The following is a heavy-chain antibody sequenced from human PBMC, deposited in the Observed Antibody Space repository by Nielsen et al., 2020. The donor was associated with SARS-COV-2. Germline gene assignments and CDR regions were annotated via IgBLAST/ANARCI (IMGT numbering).Heavy chain of an antibody. CDR1: GGSISSYY. CDR3: ASMAYSYGYVGWFDP. J-gene: IGHJ5*02. D-gene: IGHD5-18*01. CDR2: IYYSGST. Sequence: SETLSLTCTVSGGSISSYYWSWIRQPPGKGLEWIGYIYYSGSTNYNPSLKSRVTISVDTSKNQFSLKLSSVTAADTAVYYCASMAYSYGYVGWFDPWGQGTLVTVSS. V-gene: IGHV4-59*08.